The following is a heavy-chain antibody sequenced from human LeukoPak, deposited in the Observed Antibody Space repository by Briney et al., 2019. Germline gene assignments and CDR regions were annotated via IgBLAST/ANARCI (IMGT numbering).Heavy chain of an antibody. CDR1: GDSLSGFY. J-gene: IGHJ2*01. Sequence: SETLSLTCTVSGDSLSGFYWSWIRQPPGKGLECIGSIYFSGSTNYNPSLKSRVTMSVDTSENQFSLWLSSVTAADTAVYYCARLGRDGYTHWYFDPWGRGALVAVSS. CDR3: ARLGRDGYTHWYFDP. D-gene: IGHD5-24*01. CDR2: IYFSGST. V-gene: IGHV4-59*01.